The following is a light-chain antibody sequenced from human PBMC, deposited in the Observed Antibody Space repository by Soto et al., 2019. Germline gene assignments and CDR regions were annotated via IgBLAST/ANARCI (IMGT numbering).Light chain of an antibody. J-gene: IGKJ2*01. CDR3: QQYNTWPPYT. CDR2: GAS. Sequence: EVVMTQSPVTLSVSPGERATLSCRASQSVSTNLAWYQQKPGQAPRLLIYGASTRATGVPARFSGSGSGTEFTLTISSLQSGDFAVYYCQQYNTWPPYTFGQGTKLEIK. V-gene: IGKV3-15*01. CDR1: QSVSTN.